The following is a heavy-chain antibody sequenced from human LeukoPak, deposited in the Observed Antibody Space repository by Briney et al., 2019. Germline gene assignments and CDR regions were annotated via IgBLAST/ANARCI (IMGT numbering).Heavy chain of an antibody. D-gene: IGHD2-2*01. CDR1: GYTFTDYY. Sequence: ASVKVSCKASGYTFTDYYVHWVRQAPGQGLEWMGWINSKSGGTKYGQKFQGRVTMTRDTSISTAHMDLSRLKSDDTAVYYCARVRPIVAGAMGVEEKWFDPWGQGTLVTVSS. CDR3: ARVRPIVAGAMGVEEKWFDP. CDR2: INSKSGGT. J-gene: IGHJ5*02. V-gene: IGHV1-2*02.